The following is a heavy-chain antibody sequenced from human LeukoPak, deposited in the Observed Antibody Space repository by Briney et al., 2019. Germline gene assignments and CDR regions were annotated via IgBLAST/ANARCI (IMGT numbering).Heavy chain of an antibody. J-gene: IGHJ4*02. CDR3: AGYNWNDPATVNS. Sequence: GGSLRLSCAASGFTFSSYSMNWVRQAPGKGLEWVSYISSSSSAIYYADSVKGRFTISRDNAKNSLYLQMNSLRAEDTAVYYCAGYNWNDPATVNSWGQGTLVTVSS. CDR1: GFTFSSYS. V-gene: IGHV3-48*04. D-gene: IGHD1-20*01. CDR2: ISSSSSAI.